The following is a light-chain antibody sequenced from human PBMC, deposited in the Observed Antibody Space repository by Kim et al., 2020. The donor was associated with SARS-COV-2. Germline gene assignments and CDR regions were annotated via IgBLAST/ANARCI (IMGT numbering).Light chain of an antibody. CDR2: GAS. CDR1: RSLTSNY. CDR3: HQYGSSPYT. V-gene: IGKV3-20*01. J-gene: IGKJ2*01. Sequence: LSPGERAPPSCRASRSLTSNYLAWSQLKPARVPSLLVFGASPRATAIPNRFRGGGSGTAFTLTISRLGPEDFAVYFCHQYGSSPYTFGQGTKLEI.